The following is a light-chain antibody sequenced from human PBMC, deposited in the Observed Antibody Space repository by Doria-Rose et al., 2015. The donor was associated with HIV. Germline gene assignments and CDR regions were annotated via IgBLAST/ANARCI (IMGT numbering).Light chain of an antibody. J-gene: IGKJ3*01. CDR1: QDIREC. Sequence: TQSPSSLSASVGDRVTITCQASQDIRECLNWYQQKAGKAPKVLIHGASNLQTGVPSRFSGGGSGIDFTLNIDSLQPEDAATYYCQQCNDVPRTFGPGTKVDIK. V-gene: IGKV1-33*01. CDR2: GAS. CDR3: QQCNDVPRT.